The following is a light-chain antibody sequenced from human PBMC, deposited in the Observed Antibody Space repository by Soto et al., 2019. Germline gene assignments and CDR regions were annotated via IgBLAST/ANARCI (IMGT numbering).Light chain of an antibody. CDR2: GAS. V-gene: IGKV3-15*01. CDR1: QSVSSS. Sequence: EIVMTQSPATLSLSPGERATLSCRASQSVSSSLAWYQQKPGQAPRLLISGASTRATSIPARFSASGSGTEFTLTISSLQSEDVAVYYCQQCNDWPWTFGQGTKVDI. J-gene: IGKJ1*01. CDR3: QQCNDWPWT.